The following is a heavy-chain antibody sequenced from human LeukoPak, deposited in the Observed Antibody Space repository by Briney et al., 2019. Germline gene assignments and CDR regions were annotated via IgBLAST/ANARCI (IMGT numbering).Heavy chain of an antibody. V-gene: IGHV3-9*01. CDR3: ATYRQVMLPFES. J-gene: IGHJ4*02. D-gene: IGHD5-18*01. CDR2: ISWNSGSI. Sequence: GGSLRLSCAASGFTFDDYAMHWVRQAPGKGLEWVSGISWNSGSIGYADSVRGRFTISRDNSKSTLSLQMNSLRAEDTAIYYCATYRQVMLPFESWGQGTLVTVSS. CDR1: GFTFDDYA.